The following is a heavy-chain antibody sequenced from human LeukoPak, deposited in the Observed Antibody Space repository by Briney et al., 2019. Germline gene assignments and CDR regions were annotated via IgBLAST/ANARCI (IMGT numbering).Heavy chain of an antibody. D-gene: IGHD3-22*01. CDR2: INPNSGAT. Sequence: GASVKVSCKASGYTFTGYYMHWVRQATGQGLEWMGWINPNSGATNYAQKFQGRVTMTRDTSISTAYMEVSRLRSDDTAVFYCAREGSGYPYWGQGTLVTVSS. V-gene: IGHV1-2*02. J-gene: IGHJ4*02. CDR1: GYTFTGYY. CDR3: AREGSGYPY.